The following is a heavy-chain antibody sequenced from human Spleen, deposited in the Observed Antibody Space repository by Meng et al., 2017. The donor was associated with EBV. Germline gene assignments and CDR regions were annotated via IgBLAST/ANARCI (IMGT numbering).Heavy chain of an antibody. CDR2: IFHSGST. D-gene: IGHD3-16*01. Sequence: VRLRGPGPGRVKPWGTLSLTCGVSGGSISSANWWTGVRQPPGKGLEWIGEIFHSGSTNYNPSLKSRVTMSVDKSKNQFSLNLRSVTAADTAVYYCAILWAPVDYWGQGALVTVSS. V-gene: IGHV4-4*02. J-gene: IGHJ4*02. CDR1: GGSISSANW. CDR3: AILWAPVDY.